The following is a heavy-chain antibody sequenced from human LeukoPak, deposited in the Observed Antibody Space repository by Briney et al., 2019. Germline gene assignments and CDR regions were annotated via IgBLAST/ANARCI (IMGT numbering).Heavy chain of an antibody. CDR2: IYYTGST. CDR1: GGSITSYY. Sequence: SETLSLTCTVSGGSITSYYWTWIRQPPGEGLEWIGYIYYTGSTNYNPSLKSRVTLSVDTSNNEVSLKLRSVTAADTAVYYCARAGVEVELATFDYWGRGTLVAVSP. J-gene: IGHJ4*02. CDR3: ARAGVEVELATFDY. V-gene: IGHV4-59*01. D-gene: IGHD5-24*01.